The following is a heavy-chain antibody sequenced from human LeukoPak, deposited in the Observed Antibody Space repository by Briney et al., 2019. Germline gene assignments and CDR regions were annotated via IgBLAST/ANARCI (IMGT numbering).Heavy chain of an antibody. CDR1: GFTFSTYW. CDR2: INSDGSRT. D-gene: IGHD5-18*01. CDR3: AKESGYSYGPYYYYYMDV. J-gene: IGHJ6*03. V-gene: IGHV3-74*01. Sequence: PGGSLRLSCAASGFTFSTYWMHWVRQAPGKGLVWVSRINSDGSRTSYADSVKGRFTISRDNSKNTLYLQMNSLRAEDTAVYYCAKESGYSYGPYYYYYMDVWGKGTTVTVSS.